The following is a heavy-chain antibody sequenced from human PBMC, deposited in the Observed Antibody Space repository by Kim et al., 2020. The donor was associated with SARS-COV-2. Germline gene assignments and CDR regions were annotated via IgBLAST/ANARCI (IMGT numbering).Heavy chain of an antibody. V-gene: IGHV1-18*01. CDR1: GYTFTRYG. CDR3: ARVFIAVAGMFWFDP. Sequence: ASVKVSCKASGYTFTRYGISWVRQAPGQGLEWMGWISAYNGNTNYAQKLQGRVTMTTDTSTSTAYMELRSLRSDDTAVYYCARVFIAVAGMFWFDPWGQGTLVTVSS. CDR2: ISAYNGNT. D-gene: IGHD6-19*01. J-gene: IGHJ5*02.